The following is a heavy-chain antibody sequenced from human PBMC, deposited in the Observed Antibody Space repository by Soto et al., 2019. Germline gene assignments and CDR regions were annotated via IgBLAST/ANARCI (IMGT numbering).Heavy chain of an antibody. Sequence: QVQLVQSGAEVKKPGASVKVSCKASGYSFTNYYVQWVRQAPGQGLEWMGVIHPDGGHTTYSQRFQARVTMTRDTFTSTIYMELSGLRSEDTAVYYCARGDNDYWGQGTLVTVSS. V-gene: IGHV1-46*01. CDR1: GYSFTNYY. J-gene: IGHJ4*02. CDR2: IHPDGGHT. CDR3: ARGDNDY.